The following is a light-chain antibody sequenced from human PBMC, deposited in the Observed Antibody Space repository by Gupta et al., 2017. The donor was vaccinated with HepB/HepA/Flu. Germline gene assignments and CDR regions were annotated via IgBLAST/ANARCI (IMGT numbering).Light chain of an antibody. CDR3: QKDDSVPLT. CDR2: AAT. Sequence: DIQMTQSPSSLSVSVGDRVTITCRASQDISNYLAWYQQKPGKIPKLLIYAATTLQSGVPSRFSGSISGTDFTLTISSLQPDDVATYYCQKDDSVPLTFGHGTIVDI. J-gene: IGKJ3*01. CDR1: QDISNY. V-gene: IGKV1-27*01.